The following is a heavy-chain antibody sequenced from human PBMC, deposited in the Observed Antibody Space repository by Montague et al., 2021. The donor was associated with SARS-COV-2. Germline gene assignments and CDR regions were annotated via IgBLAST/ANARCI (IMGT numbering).Heavy chain of an antibody. CDR3: RVVPAGIPKGPNFYYMDV. CDR1: GGSFSGYS. Sequence: SETLSLTCAVYGGSFSGYSWSWIRQPPGKGLEWIGQIYHSGSTNXNPSLKSRVTISVDTSKNQFSLKLSSVTAADTALYYCRVVPAGIPKGPNFYYMDVWGKGTTVTVSS. J-gene: IGHJ6*03. CDR2: IYHSGST. V-gene: IGHV4-34*01. D-gene: IGHD2-2*02.